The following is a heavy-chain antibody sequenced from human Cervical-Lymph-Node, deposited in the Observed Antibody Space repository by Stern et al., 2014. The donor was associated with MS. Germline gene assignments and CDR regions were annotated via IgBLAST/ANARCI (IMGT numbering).Heavy chain of an antibody. CDR2: MWDDGIEK. J-gene: IGHJ4*02. D-gene: IGHD3-22*01. CDR1: GFIFRNYG. V-gene: IGHV3-33*01. Sequence: VQLVESGGGVVQPGTSLRLSCETSGFIFRNYGMHWVRQAPGKGLEWVAVMWDDGIEKDYGDSVKGRFTIFRDNSKNTLYLQMNSLRVEDTAVYYCARDKSRHYRYDSSGYKNWGQGTLVTVSS. CDR3: ARDKSRHYRYDSSGYKN.